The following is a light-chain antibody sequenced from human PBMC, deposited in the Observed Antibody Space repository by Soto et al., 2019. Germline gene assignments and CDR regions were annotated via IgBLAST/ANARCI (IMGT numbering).Light chain of an antibody. CDR2: SAS. CDR3: QQYYNWPSLT. J-gene: IGKJ4*01. CDR1: QNIDKY. V-gene: IGKV1-39*01. Sequence: IRMTQSPASLSASVGDGVTVTCRASQNIDKYLHWYQQEPGKAPNLLIFSASILQSGVPSRFIGSGSGTEFTLTISSLQSEDSAVYYCQQYYNWPSLTFGGGTKVDIK.